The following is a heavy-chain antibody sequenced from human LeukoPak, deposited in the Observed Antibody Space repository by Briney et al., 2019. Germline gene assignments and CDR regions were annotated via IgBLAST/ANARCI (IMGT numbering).Heavy chain of an antibody. V-gene: IGHV1-18*01. CDR3: ARDITMVRGVPPGY. Sequence: ASVKVSCKASGYTFTSYGISWVRQAPGQGLEWMGWISAYNGNTNYAQKLQGRVTMTTDASTSTAYMELRSLRSDDTAVYYCARDITMVRGVPPGYWGQGTLVTVSS. D-gene: IGHD3-10*01. J-gene: IGHJ4*02. CDR2: ISAYNGNT. CDR1: GYTFTSYG.